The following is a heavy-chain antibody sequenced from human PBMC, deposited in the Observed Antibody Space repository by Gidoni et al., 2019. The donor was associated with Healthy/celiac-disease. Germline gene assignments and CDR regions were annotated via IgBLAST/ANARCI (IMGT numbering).Heavy chain of an antibody. D-gene: IGHD5-18*01. J-gene: IGHJ4*02. CDR2: ISGSGGST. CDR1: GCNLSSYA. Sequence: EVQLLESGGGLVQPGGSLRLSCAASGCNLSSYAMSWVRQAPGKGLEWVSAISGSGGSTYYADSVKGRFTISRDNSKNTLYLQMNSLRAEDTAVYYCAKDSLIQLWSHFDYWGQGTLVTVSS. V-gene: IGHV3-23*01. CDR3: AKDSLIQLWSHFDY.